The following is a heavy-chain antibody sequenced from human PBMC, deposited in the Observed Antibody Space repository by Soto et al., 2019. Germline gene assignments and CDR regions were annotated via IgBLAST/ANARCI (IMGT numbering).Heavy chain of an antibody. J-gene: IGHJ5*02. CDR2: ISSNGGRT. Sequence: GGSLSLSCSASGFTFSNYAMHWVRQAPGKGLEYLSGISSNGGRTYYADSVKGRFTISRDNSKNTLYLQVSSLRAEDTAVYYCAKDYRIGVAAVFGPWGQGTLVTVSS. CDR1: GFTFSNYA. D-gene: IGHD6-13*01. CDR3: AKDYRIGVAAVFGP. V-gene: IGHV3-64D*08.